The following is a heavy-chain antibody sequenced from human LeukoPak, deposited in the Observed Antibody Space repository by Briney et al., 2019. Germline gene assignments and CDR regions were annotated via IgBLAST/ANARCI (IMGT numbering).Heavy chain of an antibody. D-gene: IGHD3-3*01. J-gene: IGHJ4*02. CDR2: ISSRSSSI. V-gene: IGHV3-21*01. Sequence: PGGSLRLSCAASGFTFRTYDMNWVRQAPGKGLEGVSSISSRSSSIYYADSVKGRFTISRDNAKNSLYLQMNSLRAEDTAVYWCARDYIAYDPLDYWGQGTLVTVSS. CDR1: GFTFRTYD. CDR3: ARDYIAYDPLDY.